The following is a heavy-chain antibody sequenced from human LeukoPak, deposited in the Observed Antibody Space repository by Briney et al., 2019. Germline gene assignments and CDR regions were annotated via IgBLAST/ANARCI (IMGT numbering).Heavy chain of an antibody. CDR2: IRYDGSNK. J-gene: IGHJ4*02. D-gene: IGHD6-19*01. CDR1: GFTFSSYG. V-gene: IGHV3-30*02. Sequence: PGGSLRLSCAASGFTFSSYGMHWVRQAPGKGLEWVAFIRYDGSNKYYADSVKGRFTISRDNSKNTLYLQMNSLRAEDTAVYCCANAQYSSGWFGYWGQGTLVTVSS. CDR3: ANAQYSSGWFGY.